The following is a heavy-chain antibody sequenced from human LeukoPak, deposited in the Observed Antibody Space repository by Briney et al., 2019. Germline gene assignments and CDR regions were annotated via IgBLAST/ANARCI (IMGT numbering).Heavy chain of an antibody. CDR2: IYYSEST. CDR1: GGSISSNNYY. V-gene: IGHV4-39*01. Sequence: SETLSLTCIVSGGSISSNNYYWGWIRHPPGKGLEWIGSIYYSESTYNNPSLKSRVTISVDTTKNQFSLKLTSVTAADTAVYYCASSPSGYWWNFDCWGQGTLVTVSS. CDR3: ASSPSGYWWNFDC. D-gene: IGHD3-22*01. J-gene: IGHJ4*02.